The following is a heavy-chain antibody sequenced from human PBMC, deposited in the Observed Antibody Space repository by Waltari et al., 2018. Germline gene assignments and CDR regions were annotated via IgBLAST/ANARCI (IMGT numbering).Heavy chain of an antibody. CDR3: AKDPGSSWGRRGYFDY. V-gene: IGHV3-30*02. CDR1: GFTFSSYG. J-gene: IGHJ4*02. D-gene: IGHD3-16*01. CDR2: IRYDGSNK. Sequence: QVQLVESGGGVVQPGGSLRLSCAASGFTFSSYGMHWVRQAPGKGLGWVAFIRYDGSNKYYADSVKGRFTISRDNSKSTLYLQMNSLRAEDTAVYYCAKDPGSSWGRRGYFDYWGQGTLVTVSS.